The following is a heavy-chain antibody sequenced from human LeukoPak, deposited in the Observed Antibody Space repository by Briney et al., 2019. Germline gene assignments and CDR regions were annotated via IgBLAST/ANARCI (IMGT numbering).Heavy chain of an antibody. CDR1: GFTFSSYA. D-gene: IGHD2-2*03. V-gene: IGHV3-30*04. CDR3: ARDRESGWIKAFDY. CDR2: ISYDGSNK. J-gene: IGHJ4*02. Sequence: GGSLRLSCAASGFTFSSYAMHWVRQAPGKGLEWVAVISYDGSNKYYADSVKGRFTISRNNSKNTLYLQMNSLRAEDTAVYYCARDRESGWIKAFDYWGQGTLVTVSS.